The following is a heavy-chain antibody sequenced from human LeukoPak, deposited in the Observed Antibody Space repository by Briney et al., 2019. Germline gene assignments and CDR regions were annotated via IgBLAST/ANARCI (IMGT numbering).Heavy chain of an antibody. J-gene: IGHJ3*02. CDR2: THSDGST. CDR1: GFTVRSNY. D-gene: IGHD3-16*01. V-gene: IGHV3-53*01. Sequence: GSLRLSCAASGFTVRSNYMGWVRQAPGKGLEWVSLTHSDGSTYYADSVQGRFIISRDNSENSLYLQMNTLRADDTAVYYCATGKKGIGAAFHIWGQGTMVNVSS. CDR3: ATGKKGIGAAFHI.